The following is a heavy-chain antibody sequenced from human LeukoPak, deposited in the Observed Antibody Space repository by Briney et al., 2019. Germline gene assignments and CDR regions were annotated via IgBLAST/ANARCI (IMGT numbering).Heavy chain of an antibody. D-gene: IGHD6-6*01. CDR1: GGSVSNYY. J-gene: IGHJ4*02. CDR3: ARHFAYSSSSYFDY. CDR2: VYYTGST. Sequence: SETLSLTCSVTGGSVSNYYWSWIRQPPGKGLEWIGYVYYTGSTNYNPSLKSRVTMFEDKSKNQFSLRLYSVTVADTAVYYCARHFAYSSSSYFDYWGQGSLVTVSS. V-gene: IGHV4-59*08.